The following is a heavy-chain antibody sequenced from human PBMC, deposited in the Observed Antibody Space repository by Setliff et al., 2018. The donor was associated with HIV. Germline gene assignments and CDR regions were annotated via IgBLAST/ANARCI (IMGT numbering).Heavy chain of an antibody. CDR3: ARGEGVFGSGSYYNMDY. V-gene: IGHV3-30*01. J-gene: IGHJ4*02. CDR2: ISYDGSNK. D-gene: IGHD3-10*01. Sequence: LRLSCAASGFTFSSYAMHWVRQAPGKGLEWVAVISYDGSNKYYADSVKGRFTISRDNSKNTLYLQMNSLRAEDTAVYYCARGEGVFGSGSYYNMDYWGQGTLVTVSS. CDR1: GFTFSSYA.